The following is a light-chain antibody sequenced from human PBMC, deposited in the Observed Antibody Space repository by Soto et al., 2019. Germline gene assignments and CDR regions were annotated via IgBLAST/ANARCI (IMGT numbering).Light chain of an antibody. CDR2: GAS. J-gene: IGKJ1*01. CDR1: QNIGMS. CDR3: QHSYNVPRT. Sequence: DIQMTQSPSSLSASVGDRVTITCRAGQNIGMSLNWFQQKPGKAPKLLIYGASALQPGVPTRFSGSGSGTDFTLTISILQPEDFATYYCQHSYNVPRTFGQGTRLDIK. V-gene: IGKV1-39*01.